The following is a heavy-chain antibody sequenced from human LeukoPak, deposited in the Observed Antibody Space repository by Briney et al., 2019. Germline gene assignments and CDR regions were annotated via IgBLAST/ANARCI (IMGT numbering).Heavy chain of an antibody. D-gene: IGHD5-12*01. CDR2: ISGSGGST. J-gene: IGHJ4*02. CDR3: AKSQAAVSGPYDY. Sequence: PGGSLRLSCAASGFTFSSYAMSGVRQAPGKGLEWVSAISGSGGSTYYADSVKGRFTISRDNSKNTLYLQMNSLRAEDTAVYYCAKSQAAVSGPYDYWGQGTLVTVSS. V-gene: IGHV3-23*01. CDR1: GFTFSSYA.